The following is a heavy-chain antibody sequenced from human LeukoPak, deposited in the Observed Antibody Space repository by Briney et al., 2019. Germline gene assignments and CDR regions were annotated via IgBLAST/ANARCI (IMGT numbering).Heavy chain of an antibody. CDR2: NNTSWST. CDR1: CGPLSSGSYY. J-gene: IGHJ6*02. Sequence: SQTLSLPCTGPCGPLSSGSYYWSWIRQPAGKGLEWIGRNNTSWSTNYNPCLKNRVTISVDTSKNQFSLKLSSVTAADTAVYYCASIHSYYFGLDVWGQGTTVTVSS. CDR3: ASIHSYYFGLDV. V-gene: IGHV4-61*02. D-gene: IGHD5-18*01.